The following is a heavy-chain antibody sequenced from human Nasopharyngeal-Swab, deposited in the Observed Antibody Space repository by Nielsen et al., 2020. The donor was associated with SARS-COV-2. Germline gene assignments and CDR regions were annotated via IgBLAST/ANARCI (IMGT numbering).Heavy chain of an antibody. CDR2: INTDGSET. Sequence: GESLKISCAASGFTFSSYWTHWVRQAPGKGLVWVSRINTDGSETGYADSVTGRFTISRDNTKNTLSLQMNSLRAEDTGIYYCTRDQRTFDWPPMDVWGQGTTVTVSS. D-gene: IGHD3-9*01. J-gene: IGHJ6*02. CDR3: TRDQRTFDWPPMDV. V-gene: IGHV3-74*01. CDR1: GFTFSSYW.